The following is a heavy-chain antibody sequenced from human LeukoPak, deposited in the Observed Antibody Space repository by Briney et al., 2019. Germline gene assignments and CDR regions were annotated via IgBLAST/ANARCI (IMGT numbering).Heavy chain of an antibody. D-gene: IGHD3-3*01. J-gene: IGHJ5*02. Sequence: SETLSLTCTVSGGSISGSYWSWIRQPPGKGLEWIAYMYNSGSTNYNPSLKSRVTISIDTSKNQFSLKLSSVTAADTAVYYCARGGYDFWSGLSTTNWFDPWGQGTLVTVSS. CDR3: ARGGYDFWSGLSTTNWFDP. V-gene: IGHV4-59*01. CDR1: GGSISGSY. CDR2: MYNSGST.